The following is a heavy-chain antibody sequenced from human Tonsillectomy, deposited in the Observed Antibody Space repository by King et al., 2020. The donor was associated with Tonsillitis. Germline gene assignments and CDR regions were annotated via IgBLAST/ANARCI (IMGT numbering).Heavy chain of an antibody. CDR2: ISAYNGNT. Sequence: VQLVESGTEVKKPGASVKVSCKASGYTFTSYGISWVRQAPGQGLEWMGWISAYNGNTHYAQKVQGRVTMTTDTSTRTAYMGLRSLRSDDTAVYYCARAGYCSSISCYWFDPWGQGTLVTVSS. V-gene: IGHV1-18*01. CDR3: ARAGYCSSISCYWFDP. J-gene: IGHJ5*02. D-gene: IGHD2-2*01. CDR1: GYTFTSYG.